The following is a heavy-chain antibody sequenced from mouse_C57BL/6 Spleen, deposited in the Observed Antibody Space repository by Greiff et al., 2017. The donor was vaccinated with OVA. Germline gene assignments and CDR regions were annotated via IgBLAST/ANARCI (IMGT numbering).Heavy chain of an antibody. CDR1: GFTFSDYY. D-gene: IGHD2-1*01. V-gene: IGHV5-16*01. J-gene: IGHJ4*01. Sequence: EVKVVESEGGLVQPGSSMKLSCTASGFTFSDYYMAWVRQVPEKGLEWVANINYDGSSTYYLDSLKSRFIISRDNAKNILYLQMSSLKSEDTATYYCARVPYGNYYAMDYWGQGTSVTVSS. CDR3: ARVPYGNYYAMDY. CDR2: INYDGSST.